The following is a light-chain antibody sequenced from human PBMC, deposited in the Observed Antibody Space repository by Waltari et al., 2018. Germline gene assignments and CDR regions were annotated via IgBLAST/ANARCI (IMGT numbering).Light chain of an antibody. CDR1: QSVLYSSKNKNY. J-gene: IGKJ2*01. V-gene: IGKV4-1*01. Sequence: DIVMTQSPDSLAVSLGERATINCKSSQSVLYSSKNKNYLAWYQQKPGQPPKLLIYWAFTRESGVPDRFSGSGSGTDFTLTIRSLQAEDVAVYYCQQYYSTPPVTFGQGTKLEIK. CDR2: WAF. CDR3: QQYYSTPPVT.